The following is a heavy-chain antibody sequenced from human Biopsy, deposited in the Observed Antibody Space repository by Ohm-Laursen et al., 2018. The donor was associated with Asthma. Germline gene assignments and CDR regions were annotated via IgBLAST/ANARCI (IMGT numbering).Heavy chain of an antibody. V-gene: IGHV3-30-3*01. CDR2: GGSYYDGGLK. CDR3: ARDVMEWYLPAFDF. D-gene: IGHD3-3*01. CDR1: GFTFSSNA. J-gene: IGHJ4*02. Sequence: SLRLSCAASGFTFSSNAMCWVRQAPGKGLEWVAVGGSYYDGGLKYYADSVNGRFTVSRDDSKNTLYLQMNSLRPDDTAVYYCARDVMEWYLPAFDFWGQGTLVTVSS.